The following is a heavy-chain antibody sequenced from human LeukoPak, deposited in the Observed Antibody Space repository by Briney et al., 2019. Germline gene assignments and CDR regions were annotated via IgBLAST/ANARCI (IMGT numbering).Heavy chain of an antibody. V-gene: IGHV4-61*02. CDR1: GGSISSGSYY. Sequence: SQTLSLTCTVSGGSISSGSYYWSWIRQPAGKGLEWIGRIYTSGSTNYNPSLKSRVTISVDTSKNQFSLKLSSVTAADTAVYYCARDSDYDFWSGAGNAFDIWGQGTMVTVSS. CDR2: IYTSGST. D-gene: IGHD3-3*01. J-gene: IGHJ3*02. CDR3: ARDSDYDFWSGAGNAFDI.